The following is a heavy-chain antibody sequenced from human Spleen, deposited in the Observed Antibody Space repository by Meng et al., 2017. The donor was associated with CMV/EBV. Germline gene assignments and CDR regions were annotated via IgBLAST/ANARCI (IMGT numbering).Heavy chain of an antibody. CDR1: GFTVSSNY. Sequence: GGSLRLSCAASGFTVSSNYMSWVRQAPGEGLEWVSVIYSGGSTYYADSVKGRFTISRDNSKNTLYLQMNSLRAEDTAVYYCASSRGRQWLLPSDYYYYYGMDVWGQGTTVTVSS. CDR3: ASSRGRQWLLPSDYYYYYGMDV. CDR2: IYSGGST. D-gene: IGHD6-19*01. V-gene: IGHV3-53*01. J-gene: IGHJ6*02.